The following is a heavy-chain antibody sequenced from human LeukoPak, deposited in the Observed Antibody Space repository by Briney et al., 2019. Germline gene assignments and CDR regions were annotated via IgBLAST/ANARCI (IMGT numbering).Heavy chain of an antibody. J-gene: IGHJ5*02. CDR2: TYYRSKWYN. Sequence: SQTLSLTCAISGASVSSNRAAWNWIRQSPSRGLEWRGRTYYRSKWYNDDAVYVKSRITINPYTSKNQFSLQLNSVTPEDTAVYYCVRGFSSRRSWYRRWLDPWGQGTLVTVSS. V-gene: IGHV6-1*01. CDR3: VRGFSSRRSWYRRWLDP. D-gene: IGHD6-13*01. CDR1: GASVSSNRAA.